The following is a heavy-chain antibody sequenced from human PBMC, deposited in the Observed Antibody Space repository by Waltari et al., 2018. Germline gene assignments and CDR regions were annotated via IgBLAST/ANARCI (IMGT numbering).Heavy chain of an antibody. Sequence: EVQLVESGGVVVQPGGSLRLSCATSGFTFDDYAMHWVHQAPGKGLEWVSLVSWDGNSTYYADSVKGRFTISRDNSKSSLYLQMSNLRAEDTALYYCAKDRSTTITWYFDLWGRGTLVTVSS. CDR2: VSWDGNST. CDR3: AKDRSTTITWYFDL. J-gene: IGHJ2*01. V-gene: IGHV3-43D*04. CDR1: GFTFDDYA.